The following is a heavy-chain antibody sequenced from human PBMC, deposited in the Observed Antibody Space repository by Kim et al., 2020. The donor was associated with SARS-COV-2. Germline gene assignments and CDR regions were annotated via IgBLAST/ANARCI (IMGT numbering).Heavy chain of an antibody. V-gene: IGHV3-23*01. CDR1: GFTFSSYA. CDR2: ISGSGGST. J-gene: IGHJ4*02. CDR3: AKVPRRIAVAGSYYFDY. Sequence: GGSLRLSCAASGFTFSSYAMSWVRQAPGKGLEWVSAISGSGGSTYYADSVKGRFTISRDNSKNTLYLQMNSLRAEDTAVYYCAKVPRRIAVAGSYYFDYWGQGTLVTVSS. D-gene: IGHD6-19*01.